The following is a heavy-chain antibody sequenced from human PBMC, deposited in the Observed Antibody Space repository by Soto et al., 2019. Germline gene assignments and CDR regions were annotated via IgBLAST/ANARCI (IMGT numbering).Heavy chain of an antibody. J-gene: IGHJ6*02. CDR2: MNPNSGNT. Sequence: QVQLVQSGAEVKKPGASVKVSCKASGYTFTSYDINWVRQATGQGLEWMGWMNPNSGNTGYAQKFQGRVTMTRNTSISTAYMVLSSLRSEDTAVYYCARVGCSGGSCYLYYYYYGMDVWGQGTTVTVSS. V-gene: IGHV1-8*01. D-gene: IGHD2-15*01. CDR3: ARVGCSGGSCYLYYYYYGMDV. CDR1: GYTFTSYD.